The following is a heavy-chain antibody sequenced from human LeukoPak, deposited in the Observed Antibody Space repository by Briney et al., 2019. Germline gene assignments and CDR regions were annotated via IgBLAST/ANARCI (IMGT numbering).Heavy chain of an antibody. CDR1: GFTVSSNY. Sequence: GGSLRLSCAASGFTVSSNYMSWVRQAPGKGLEWVSVIRSDGTTDYADSVKGRFDVSRDNSKNTLYLQMNSLRAEDTAVYYCAKERQLVGGCFDYWGQGTLVTVSS. CDR3: AKERQLVGGCFDY. D-gene: IGHD6-6*01. J-gene: IGHJ4*02. CDR2: IRSDGTT. V-gene: IGHV3-66*01.